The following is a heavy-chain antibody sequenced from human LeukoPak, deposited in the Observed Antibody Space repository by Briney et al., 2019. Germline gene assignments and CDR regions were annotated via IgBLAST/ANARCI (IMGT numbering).Heavy chain of an antibody. CDR3: ARGGSHLCAFDI. J-gene: IGHJ3*02. V-gene: IGHV3-30*14. CDR2: TSFDGTED. Sequence: QPGGSLRLSCTVSGFTLSSYVMHWVRQAPGEGLGWVAVTSFDGTEDHYTHSVKGRYTISRDNSKNTLYLPKNSLRPGDIVVYYCARGGSHLCAFDIWGQGTRVTVSS. D-gene: IGHD3-16*01. CDR1: GFTLSSYV.